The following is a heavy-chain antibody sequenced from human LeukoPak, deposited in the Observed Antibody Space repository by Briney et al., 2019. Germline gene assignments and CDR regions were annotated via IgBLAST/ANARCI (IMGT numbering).Heavy chain of an antibody. Sequence: GGSLRLSCAASGFTFSSYAMHWVRQAPGKGLEWVAVISYDGSNKYYADSVKGRFTISRDNSKNTLYLQMNSLRAEDTAVYYCASIADCSSTSCYDYWGQGTLVTVSS. V-gene: IGHV3-30-3*01. J-gene: IGHJ4*02. D-gene: IGHD2-2*01. CDR3: ASIADCSSTSCYDY. CDR1: GFTFSSYA. CDR2: ISYDGSNK.